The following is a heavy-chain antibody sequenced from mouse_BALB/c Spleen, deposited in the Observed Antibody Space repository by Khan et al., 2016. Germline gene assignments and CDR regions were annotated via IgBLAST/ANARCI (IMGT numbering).Heavy chain of an antibody. D-gene: IGHD2-14*01. J-gene: IGHJ3*01. CDR3: ARNGNRYERTWFAY. Sequence: VQLKESGPGLVKPSQSLSLTCTVTGYSITSDYAWNWIRQFPGNKLEWMGYISYSGSTSYNPSLKSRISITRDTSKNQFFLQLNSVTTEDTATYYCARNGNRYERTWFAYWGQGTLVTVSA. V-gene: IGHV3-2*02. CDR2: ISYSGST. CDR1: GYSITSDYA.